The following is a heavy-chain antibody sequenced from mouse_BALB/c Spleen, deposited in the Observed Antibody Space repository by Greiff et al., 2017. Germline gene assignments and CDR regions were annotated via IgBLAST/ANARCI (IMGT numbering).Heavy chain of an antibody. CDR1: GFAFSSYD. CDR2: ISSGSSTI. V-gene: IGHV5-12-1*01. Sequence: EVKVVESGGGLVKPGGSLKLSCAASGFAFSSYDMSWVRQTPEKRLEWVAYISSGSSTIYYADTVKGRFTISRDNPKNTLFLQMTSLRSEDTAMYYCARWREDYYAMDYWGQGTSVTVSS. J-gene: IGHJ4*01. CDR3: ARWREDYYAMDY.